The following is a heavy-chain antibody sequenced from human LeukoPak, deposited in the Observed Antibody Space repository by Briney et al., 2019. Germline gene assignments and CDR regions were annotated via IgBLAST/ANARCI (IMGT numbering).Heavy chain of an antibody. CDR3: ARDAVRGCLGAFDI. CDR1: GGSFSGYY. Sequence: SETLSLTCAVYGGSFSGYYWSWIRQPPGKGLEWIGEINHSGSTNYNASLKSRVTISVDTSKNQFSLKLSSVTAADTAVYYCARDAVRGCLGAFDIWRQGTMVTVSS. CDR2: INHSGST. J-gene: IGHJ3*02. D-gene: IGHD3-10*01. V-gene: IGHV4-34*01.